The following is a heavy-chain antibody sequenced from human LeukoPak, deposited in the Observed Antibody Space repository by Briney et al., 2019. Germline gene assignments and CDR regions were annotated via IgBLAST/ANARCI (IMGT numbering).Heavy chain of an antibody. D-gene: IGHD3-9*01. J-gene: IGHJ4*02. Sequence: PGGSLRLSCAASGFTFDDYAMPWVRQAPGKGLEWVSGISWNSGSIGYADSVKGRFTISRDNAKNSLYLQMNSLRAEDTALYYCAKDRSLVIRTFDYWGQGTLVTVSS. CDR1: GFTFDDYA. CDR3: AKDRSLVIRTFDY. CDR2: ISWNSGSI. V-gene: IGHV3-9*01.